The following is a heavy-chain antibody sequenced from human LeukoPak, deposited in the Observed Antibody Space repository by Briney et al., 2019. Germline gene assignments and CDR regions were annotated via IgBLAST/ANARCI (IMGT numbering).Heavy chain of an antibody. V-gene: IGHV1-18*01. D-gene: IGHD2-2*01. CDR1: GYTFTSYG. CDR2: ISAYNGNT. Sequence: ASVKVSCKASGYTFTSYGISWVRQAPGQGLEWMGWISAYNGNTNYAQKLQGRVTMTTDTSTSTAYMELRRLRSDDTAVYYCARYHDYYYYGMDVWGQGTTVTVSS. CDR3: ARYHDYYYYGMDV. J-gene: IGHJ6*02.